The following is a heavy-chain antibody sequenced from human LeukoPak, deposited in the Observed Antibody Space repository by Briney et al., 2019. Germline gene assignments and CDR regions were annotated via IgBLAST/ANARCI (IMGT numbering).Heavy chain of an antibody. Sequence: ASVKVSCKASGYTFTSYGISWVRQAPGQGLEWMGWISAYNGNTNYAQKLQGRVTMTTDTSTSTAYMELRSLRSDDTAVYYCARGFMVRGVYNWFDPWGQGTLVTVSS. V-gene: IGHV1-18*01. J-gene: IGHJ5*02. CDR3: ARGFMVRGVYNWFDP. CDR2: ISAYNGNT. D-gene: IGHD3-10*01. CDR1: GYTFTSYG.